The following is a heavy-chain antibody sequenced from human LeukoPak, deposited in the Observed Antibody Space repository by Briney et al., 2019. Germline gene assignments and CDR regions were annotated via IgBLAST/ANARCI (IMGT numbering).Heavy chain of an antibody. CDR1: GYTFTRYY. Sequence: GASVKVSCKGSGYTFTRYYMHWVGQAHGQGGEWMGIINPSGGSKRYAQKFQGRVTINRDTDTSTVYMEMRRMRERETAVYYCAREGYYYDSSGQDAFDIWGQGTMVTVSS. CDR3: AREGYYYDSSGQDAFDI. V-gene: IGHV1-46*01. J-gene: IGHJ3*02. D-gene: IGHD3-22*01. CDR2: INPSGGSK.